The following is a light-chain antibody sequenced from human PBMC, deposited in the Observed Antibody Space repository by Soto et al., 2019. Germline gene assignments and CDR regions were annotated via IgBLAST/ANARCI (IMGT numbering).Light chain of an antibody. CDR2: KVS. J-gene: IGKJ1*01. CDR1: QSLMSSDGNIY. CDR3: MKVTHWPPRT. Sequence: DVVMTQSPLSLPVTLGQPASISCRSSQSLMSSDGNIYLNWFHLRPGQSPRRLIYKVSNRDSGVPDRFSGSGSDTDFTLQISMVHAEDVWVYYCMKVTHWPPRTFGQGTKVDIK. V-gene: IGKV2-30*01.